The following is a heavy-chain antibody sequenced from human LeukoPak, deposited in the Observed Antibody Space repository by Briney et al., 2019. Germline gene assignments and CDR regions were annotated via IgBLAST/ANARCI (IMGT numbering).Heavy chain of an antibody. D-gene: IGHD4-17*01. Sequence: GGSLTLSCAASGFPFSSYGMLWVRQAPGKGLAWAVVISYAATTKSYAAPVQGPFPISRANSKSTLYLQLNSLRAADPAVYYRAKALRGYYFDYCGQGTLVTVPS. CDR1: GFPFSSYG. CDR2: ISYAATTK. CDR3: AKALRGYYFDY. V-gene: IGHV3-30*18. J-gene: IGHJ4*02.